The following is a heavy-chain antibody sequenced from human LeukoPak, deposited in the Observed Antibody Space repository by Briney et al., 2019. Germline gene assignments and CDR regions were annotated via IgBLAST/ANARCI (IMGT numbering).Heavy chain of an antibody. J-gene: IGHJ4*02. CDR3: ARESGKFDY. V-gene: IGHV3-43*02. CDR2: VRGDCVST. Sequence: PGRSLRLSCVASGLPIADFAIHWVRQAPCKWLDLVSLVRGDCVSTFYADSVKGRFSLSRPNSKTSLSLEMNSLRTEDTAMYYCARESGKFDYWGQGTLVAVSS. CDR1: GLPIADFA.